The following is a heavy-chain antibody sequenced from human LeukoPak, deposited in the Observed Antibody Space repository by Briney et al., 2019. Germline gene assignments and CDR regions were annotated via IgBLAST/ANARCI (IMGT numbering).Heavy chain of an antibody. CDR1: GYTFTGYY. J-gene: IGHJ4*02. V-gene: IGHV1-2*02. CDR3: ARVGYGVVREYYFDY. D-gene: IGHD3-3*01. Sequence: GASVKVSCKASGYTFTGYYIHWVRQAPGQGLEWMGWINPNSGGTNYAQKFQGRVTMTRDTSISTAYMELSRLRSDDTAVYYCARVGYGVVREYYFDYWGQGTLVTVSS. CDR2: INPNSGGT.